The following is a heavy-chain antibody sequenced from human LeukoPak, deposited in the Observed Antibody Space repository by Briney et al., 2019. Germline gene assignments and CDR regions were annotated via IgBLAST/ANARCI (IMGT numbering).Heavy chain of an antibody. V-gene: IGHV3-23*01. J-gene: IGHJ4*02. CDR2: ITGDGVTT. CDR3: AKERRRVNTSMISSYFFDS. Sequence: GGSLTLSRAVSGSTFSISAMRGLRQTPSKGLEWLSSITGDGVTTYYADSVKGRFTISRHNSKNILFLQMNSLRAEDSASYFCAKERRRVNTSMISSYFFDSWGQGTPVTVSS. D-gene: IGHD3-16*01. CDR1: GSTFSISA.